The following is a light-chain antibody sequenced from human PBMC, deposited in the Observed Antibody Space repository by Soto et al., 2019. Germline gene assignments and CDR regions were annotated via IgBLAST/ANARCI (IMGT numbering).Light chain of an antibody. Sequence: EIVLTQSPGTLSLSPGERATLSCRASQSVYNNYIAWYQQKPGQAPRTVSYGASIRATGIPDRFGGSGSATDFSLTITMLEHEDSAVYYCQQYSSSLTFGGGTKVEIK. CDR2: GAS. V-gene: IGKV3-20*01. J-gene: IGKJ4*01. CDR1: QSVYNNY. CDR3: QQYSSSLT.